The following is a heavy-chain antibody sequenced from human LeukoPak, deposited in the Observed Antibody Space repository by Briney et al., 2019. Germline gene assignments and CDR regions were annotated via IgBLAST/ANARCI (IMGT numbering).Heavy chain of an antibody. Sequence: EASVKVSCKASGCTFSSYAINWVRQAPGQGLEWMGGIIPICGKANYAQKFQGRVTITGDESMSTAYMELSSLRSDDTAVYYCASVMLCDSHQPQLHYYYYYGMDVWGQGTTVTVSS. J-gene: IGHJ6*02. CDR2: IIPICGKA. V-gene: IGHV1-69*01. CDR1: GCTFSSYA. D-gene: IGHD1-1*01. CDR3: ASVMLCDSHQPQLHYYYYYGMDV.